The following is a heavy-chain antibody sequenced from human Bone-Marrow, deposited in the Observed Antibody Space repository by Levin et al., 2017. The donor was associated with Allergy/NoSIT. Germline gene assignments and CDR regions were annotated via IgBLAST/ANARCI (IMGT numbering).Heavy chain of an antibody. CDR3: ARGEIQLPIDY. D-gene: IGHD5-18*01. J-gene: IGHJ4*02. CDR2: ISYDGSKK. Sequence: PGGSLRLSCAASGFIFSSYAMHWVRQAPGKGLEWVAVISYDGSKKYYADSVKGRFTISRDNSKSTLYLQMNSLRAEDTAVYHCARGEIQLPIDYWGQGTLVTVSS. V-gene: IGHV3-30*01. CDR1: GFIFSSYA.